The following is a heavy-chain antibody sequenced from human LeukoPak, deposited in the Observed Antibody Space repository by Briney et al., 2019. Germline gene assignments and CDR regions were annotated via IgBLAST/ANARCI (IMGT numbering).Heavy chain of an antibody. D-gene: IGHD2-15*01. CDR1: GFTFSSYA. Sequence: PGGSLRLSCAASGFTFSSYAMSWVRQAPGKGLEWVSAISGSGGSTYYADSVKGRFTISRDNSKNTLYLQMNSLRAEDTAVCYCAKGSGGHYYYYMDVWGKGTTVTVSS. J-gene: IGHJ6*03. V-gene: IGHV3-23*01. CDR2: ISGSGGST. CDR3: AKGSGGHYYYYMDV.